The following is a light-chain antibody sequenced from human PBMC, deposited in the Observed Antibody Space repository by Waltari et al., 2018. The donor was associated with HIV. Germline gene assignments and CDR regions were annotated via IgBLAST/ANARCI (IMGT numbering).Light chain of an antibody. V-gene: IGKV4-1*01. CDR2: WAS. Sequence: DIVMTQSPDSLAVSLGERATINCKSSQSVLYSSSNKNCLALYQQKPGQPPKLLIYWASTLESGVPDRFSGSGSGTDFTLTITRLQAEYVAVYYCQQYYTTPLTFGGGTKVEIK. CDR1: QSVLYSSSNKNC. CDR3: QQYYTTPLT. J-gene: IGKJ4*01.